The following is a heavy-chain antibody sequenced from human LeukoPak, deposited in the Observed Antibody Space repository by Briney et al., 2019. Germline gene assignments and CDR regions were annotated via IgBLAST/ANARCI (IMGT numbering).Heavy chain of an antibody. Sequence: PGGSLRLSCAASAFSFSSNYMSWVRQAPGKGLEWVSVIYSGGSTYYADSVKGRFTISRDNSKSTLYLQMNSLRAEDTAVYYCAKDLSTGIQRTYFDYWGQGTLVTVSS. V-gene: IGHV3-53*01. J-gene: IGHJ4*02. CDR3: AKDLSTGIQRTYFDY. D-gene: IGHD3-10*01. CDR1: AFSFSSNY. CDR2: IYSGGST.